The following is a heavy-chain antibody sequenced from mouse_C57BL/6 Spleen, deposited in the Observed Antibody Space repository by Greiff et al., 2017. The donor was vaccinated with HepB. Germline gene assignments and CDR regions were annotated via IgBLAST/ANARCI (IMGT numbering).Heavy chain of an antibody. J-gene: IGHJ4*01. D-gene: IGHD1-1*01. CDR2: IYPSDSET. CDR1: GYPFTSYW. Sequence: VQLQQPGAELVRPGSSVKLSCKASGYPFTSYWMDWVKQRPGQGLEWIGNIYPSDSETHYNQKFKDKATLTVDKSSSTAYMQLSSLTSEDSAVYYCARSDYYGSSSYAMDYWGQGTSVTVSS. CDR3: ARSDYYGSSSYAMDY. V-gene: IGHV1-61*01.